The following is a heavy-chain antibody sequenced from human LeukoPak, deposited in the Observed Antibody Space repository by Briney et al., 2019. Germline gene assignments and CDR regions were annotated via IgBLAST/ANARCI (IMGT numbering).Heavy chain of an antibody. V-gene: IGHV3-23*01. Sequence: PGGSLRLSCAASGFTFSSYAMSWVRQAPGRGLEWVSVISGSGGSTYYADSVKGRFTISRDSAKNTLYLQMNSLRAEDTAVYYCAKAGYGPQSYLIDYWPQGTLDTVSS. CDR2: ISGSGGST. D-gene: IGHD3-10*01. CDR1: GFTFSSYA. CDR3: AKAGYGPQSYLIDY. J-gene: IGHJ4*02.